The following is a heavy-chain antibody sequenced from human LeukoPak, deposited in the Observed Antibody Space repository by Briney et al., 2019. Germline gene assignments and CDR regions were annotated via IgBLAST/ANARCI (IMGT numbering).Heavy chain of an antibody. CDR1: GFTFSDYY. V-gene: IGHV3-11*04. CDR2: ISSSGSTI. CDR3: ADLPRGGRGGY. D-gene: IGHD1-26*01. J-gene: IGHJ4*02. Sequence: GGSLRLSCAASGFTFSDYYMSWIRQAPGKGVEWVSYISSSGSTIYYADSVKGRFTISRDNSKNTLYLQMNSLRAEDTAVYYCADLPRGGRGGYWGQGTLVTVSS.